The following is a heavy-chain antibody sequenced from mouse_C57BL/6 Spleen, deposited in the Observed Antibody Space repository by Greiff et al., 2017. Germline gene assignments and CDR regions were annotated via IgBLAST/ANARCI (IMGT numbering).Heavy chain of an antibody. CDR1: GYAFSSSW. CDR2: IYPGDGDT. J-gene: IGHJ2*01. Sequence: VQLQESGPELVKPGASVKISCKASGYAFSSSWMNWVKQRPGKGLEGIGRIYPGDGDTNYNGKFKGKATLTADKSSSTAYMQLSSLTSEDSAVYFCARLTGTDYFDYWGQGTTLTVSS. V-gene: IGHV1-82*01. CDR3: ARLTGTDYFDY. D-gene: IGHD4-1*01.